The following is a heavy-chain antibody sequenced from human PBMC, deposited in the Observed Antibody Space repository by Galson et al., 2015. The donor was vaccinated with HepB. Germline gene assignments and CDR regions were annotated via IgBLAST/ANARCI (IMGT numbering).Heavy chain of an antibody. CDR2: IKSKTDGGTT. CDR1: GFTFSNAW. J-gene: IGHJ6*03. V-gene: IGHV3-15*01. CDR3: TTDPGHLYYYYYMDV. Sequence: LRLSCAASGFTFSNAWMSWVRQAPGKGLEWVGRIKSKTDGGTTDYAAPVKGRFTISRDDSKNTLYLQMNSLKTEDTAVYYCTTDPGHLYYYYYMDVWGKGTTVTVSS. D-gene: IGHD3-10*01.